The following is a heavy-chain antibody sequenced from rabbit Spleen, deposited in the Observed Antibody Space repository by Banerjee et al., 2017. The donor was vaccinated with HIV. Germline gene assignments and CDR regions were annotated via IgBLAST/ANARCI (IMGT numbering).Heavy chain of an antibody. J-gene: IGHJ6*01. CDR1: GFDLSQNYV. V-gene: IGHV1S43*01. D-gene: IGHD1-1*01. CDR3: GRDLYSSGRGYYDL. Sequence: QEQLEESGGGLVKPGGTLTLTCKASGFDLSQNYVMCWVRQAPGKGLEWIGCIGSNSGNTYYASWAKGRFTISTSTSLNTVTLQLNSLTAADTATYFCGRDLYSSGRGYYDLWGPGTLVTVS. CDR2: IGSNSGNT.